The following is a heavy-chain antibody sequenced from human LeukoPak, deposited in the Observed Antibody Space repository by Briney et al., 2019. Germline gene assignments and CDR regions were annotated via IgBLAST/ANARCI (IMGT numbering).Heavy chain of an antibody. Sequence: GGSLRLSCAASGLPLTSYWMTWVRQAPGKGLEWVANINQDGSQKYYVDSVKGRFTISRDNAKNSLYLQMNSLRAEDTAVYYCARPSPNYFGSGSYYRADYWGQGTLLTVSS. V-gene: IGHV3-7*01. J-gene: IGHJ4*02. CDR2: INQDGSQK. CDR3: ARPSPNYFGSGSYYRADY. D-gene: IGHD3-10*01. CDR1: GLPLTSYW.